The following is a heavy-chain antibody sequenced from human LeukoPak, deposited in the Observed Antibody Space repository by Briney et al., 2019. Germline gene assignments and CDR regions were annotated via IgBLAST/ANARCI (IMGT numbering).Heavy chain of an antibody. J-gene: IGHJ4*02. CDR3: ARGHGYGGYLVFDY. CDR2: IYYSGST. D-gene: IGHD4-17*01. V-gene: IGHV4-31*03. Sequence: SQTLSLTCTVSGGSISSGGYYWSWIRQHPGKGLEWIGYIYYSGSTYYNPSLESRVTISVDTSKNQFSLKLSSVTAADTAVYYCARGHGYGGYLVFDYWGQGTLVTVSS. CDR1: GGSISSGGYY.